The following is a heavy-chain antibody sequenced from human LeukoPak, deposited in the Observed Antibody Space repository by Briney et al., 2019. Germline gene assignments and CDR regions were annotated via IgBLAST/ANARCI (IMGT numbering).Heavy chain of an antibody. Sequence: GGSLRLSCAASGFTFSSYGMHWVRQAPGKGLEWVAVISYDGSNKYYADSVKGRFTISRDNSKNTLYLQMNSLRAEDTAVYYCAKDQSGYDFWSGYASYYFDYWGQGTLVTVSS. V-gene: IGHV3-30*18. CDR1: GFTFSSYG. CDR3: AKDQSGYDFWSGYASYYFDY. CDR2: ISYDGSNK. D-gene: IGHD3-3*01. J-gene: IGHJ4*02.